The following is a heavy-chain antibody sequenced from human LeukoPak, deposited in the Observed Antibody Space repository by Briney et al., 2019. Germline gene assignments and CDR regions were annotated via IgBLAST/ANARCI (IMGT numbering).Heavy chain of an antibody. V-gene: IGHV3-30*18. D-gene: IGHD3-22*01. Sequence: GGSLRLSCAASGFTFSSYGMHWVRQAPGKGLEWVAVISYDGSNKHYADSVKGRFTISRDNSKNTLYLQMNSLRAEDTAVYYCAKDKETYYYDSSGKNYFDYWGQGTLVTVSS. CDR2: ISYDGSNK. CDR3: AKDKETYYYDSSGKNYFDY. J-gene: IGHJ4*02. CDR1: GFTFSSYG.